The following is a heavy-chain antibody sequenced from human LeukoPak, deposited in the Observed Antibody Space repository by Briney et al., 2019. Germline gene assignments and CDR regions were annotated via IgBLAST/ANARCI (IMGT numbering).Heavy chain of an antibody. Sequence: PSETLSLTCAVYGGSFSGYYWSWIRQPPGKGLEWIGEINHSGSTNYNPSLKSRVTISVDTSKNQFSLKLSSVTAADTAVYYCARGEYYDSSGYYYWGQGTLVTVSS. CDR2: INHSGST. CDR1: GGSFSGYY. CDR3: ARGEYYDSSGYYY. V-gene: IGHV4-34*01. J-gene: IGHJ4*02. D-gene: IGHD3-22*01.